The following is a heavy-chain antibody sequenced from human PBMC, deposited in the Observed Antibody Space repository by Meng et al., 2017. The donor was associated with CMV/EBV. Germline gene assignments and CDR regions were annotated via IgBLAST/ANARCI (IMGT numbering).Heavy chain of an antibody. J-gene: IGHJ4*02. D-gene: IGHD6-6*01. CDR2: ISYDGSNK. V-gene: IGHV3-30-3*01. CDR1: GFTFSDYY. CDR3: ATDSPISRWSQLVFDY. Sequence: GGSLRLSCAASGFTFSDYYMSWIRQAPGKGLEWVAVISYDGSNKYYADSVKGRFTISRDNSKNTLYLQMNSLRAEDTAVYYCATDSPISRWSQLVFDYWGQGTLVTVSS.